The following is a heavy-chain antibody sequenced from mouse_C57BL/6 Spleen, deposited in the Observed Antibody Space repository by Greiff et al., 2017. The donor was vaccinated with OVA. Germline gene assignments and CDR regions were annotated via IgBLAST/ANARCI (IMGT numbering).Heavy chain of an antibody. V-gene: IGHV1-66*01. J-gene: IGHJ2*01. D-gene: IGHD3-3*01. CDR1: GYSFTSYY. CDR2: IYPGSGNT. Sequence: SGPELVKPGASVKISCKASGYSFTSYYIHWVKQRPGQGLEWIGWIYPGSGNTKYNEKFKGKATLTADTSSSTAYMQLSSLTSEDSAVYYCARGKLTLDYWGQGTTLTVSS. CDR3: ARGKLTLDY.